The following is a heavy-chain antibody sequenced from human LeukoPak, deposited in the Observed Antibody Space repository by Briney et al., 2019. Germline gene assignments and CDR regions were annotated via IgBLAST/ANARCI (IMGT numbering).Heavy chain of an antibody. Sequence: ESSETLSLTCTVSGGSISSSSYYWGWIRQPPGKGLEWIGSIYYSGSTYYNPSLKSRVTISVDTSKNQFSLKLSSVTAADTAVYYCAKYYYDSKDAFDIWGQGTMVTVSS. CDR3: AKYYYDSKDAFDI. CDR1: GGSISSSSYY. CDR2: IYYSGST. D-gene: IGHD3-22*01. V-gene: IGHV4-39*07. J-gene: IGHJ3*02.